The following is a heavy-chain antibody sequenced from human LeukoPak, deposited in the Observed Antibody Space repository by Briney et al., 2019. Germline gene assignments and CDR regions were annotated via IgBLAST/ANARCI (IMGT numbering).Heavy chain of an antibody. CDR3: ARGAAGYSYG. CDR2: IYYSGST. J-gene: IGHJ4*02. V-gene: IGHV4-59*01. D-gene: IGHD5-18*01. Sequence: SETLSLTCTVSGGSISSYYWSWIRQPPGKGPEWIGHIYYSGSTNYNPSLKSRVTISIDTSKNQFSLRLSSVTAADTAVYYCARGAAGYSYGWGQGTLVTVSS. CDR1: GGSISSYY.